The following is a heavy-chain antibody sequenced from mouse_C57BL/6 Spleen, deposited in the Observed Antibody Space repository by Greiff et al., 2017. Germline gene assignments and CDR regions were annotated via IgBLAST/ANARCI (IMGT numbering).Heavy chain of an antibody. J-gene: IGHJ2*01. CDR1: GYTFSGYW. CDR2: ILPGSGST. D-gene: IGHD2-3*01. Sequence: QLQQSGAELMKPGASVKLSCKATGYTFSGYWIEWVKQRPGHGLEWIGEILPGSGSTNYNEKFKGKATFTADTSSNTAYMQLSSLTTEDSAIYYCARWFYDGYYLYYFDYWGQGTTLTVSS. CDR3: ARWFYDGYYLYYFDY. V-gene: IGHV1-9*01.